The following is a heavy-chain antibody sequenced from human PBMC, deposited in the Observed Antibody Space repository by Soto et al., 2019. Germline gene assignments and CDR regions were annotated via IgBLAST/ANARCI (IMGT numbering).Heavy chain of an antibody. CDR2: LYSGGST. V-gene: IGHV3-53*01. CDR1: GFTVSSSY. Sequence: EVQLVESGGGLMQPGGSLRLSCAASGFTVSSSYMSWVRQAPGKGLEWVSVLYSGGSTYYADSVKGRFTISRDNSKNTLYLQVNSLSAEDPAVYYCARGSVVRKGPFDYWGQGTLVTVSS. J-gene: IGHJ4*02. D-gene: IGHD2-15*01. CDR3: ARGSVVRKGPFDY.